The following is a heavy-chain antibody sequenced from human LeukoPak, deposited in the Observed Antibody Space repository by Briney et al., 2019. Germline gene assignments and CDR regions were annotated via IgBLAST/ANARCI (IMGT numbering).Heavy chain of an antibody. V-gene: IGHV3-30*04. J-gene: IGHJ4*02. CDR3: ARDLGDYGEAGGY. CDR2: ISYDGSNK. Sequence: GGSLRLSCAASGFTFSSYAMHWVRQAPGKGLEWVAVISYDGSNKYYADSVKGRFTISRDNSKNTLYLQMNSLRAEDTAVYYCARDLGDYGEAGGYWGQGTLVTVSS. D-gene: IGHD4-17*01. CDR1: GFTFSSYA.